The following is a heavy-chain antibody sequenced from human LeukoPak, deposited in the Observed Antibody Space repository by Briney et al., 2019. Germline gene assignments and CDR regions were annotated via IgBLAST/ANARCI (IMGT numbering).Heavy chain of an antibody. CDR3: ARDRRRYSYGPAGGFDP. V-gene: IGHV1-18*01. D-gene: IGHD5-18*01. CDR1: GYTFTSYD. J-gene: IGHJ5*02. Sequence: ASVKVSCKASGYTFTSYDINWVRQATGQGLEWMGWISAYNGNTNYAQKLQGRVTMTTDTSTSTAYMELRSLRSDDTAVYYCARDRRRYSYGPAGGFDPWGQGTLVTVSS. CDR2: ISAYNGNT.